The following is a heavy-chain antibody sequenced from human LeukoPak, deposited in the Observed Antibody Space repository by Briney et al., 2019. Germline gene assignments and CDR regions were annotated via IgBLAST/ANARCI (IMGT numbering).Heavy chain of an antibody. J-gene: IGHJ4*02. CDR1: GFTFSDHY. Sequence: GGSLRLSCAASGFTFSDHYMDWVRQAPGKGLEWVGRSRNIASSYTTEYAASVKGRFTISRDDSQKSLYLQMNSRKTEDTAVYYCARQKYYYDNNGCYVFDYWGQGTLVTVSS. CDR2: SRNIASSYTT. V-gene: IGHV3-72*01. CDR3: ARQKYYYDNNGCYVFDY. D-gene: IGHD3-22*01.